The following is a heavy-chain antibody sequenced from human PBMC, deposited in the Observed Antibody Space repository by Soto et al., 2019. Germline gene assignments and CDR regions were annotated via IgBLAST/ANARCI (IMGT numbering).Heavy chain of an antibody. V-gene: IGHV3-21*01. CDR1: GFIFSSYS. Sequence: EVQLVESGGGLVKPGGSLRLSCAASGFIFSSYSMNWVRQAPGKGLEWVSFISSSSNYIYYADSVKGRFTISRDNANNSLYLKMNSLRAEDTAVYYCARLVVPAAIPSDYYGLDVWGQGTTVTVSS. CDR2: ISSSSNYI. CDR3: ARLVVPAAIPSDYYGLDV. J-gene: IGHJ6*02. D-gene: IGHD2-2*01.